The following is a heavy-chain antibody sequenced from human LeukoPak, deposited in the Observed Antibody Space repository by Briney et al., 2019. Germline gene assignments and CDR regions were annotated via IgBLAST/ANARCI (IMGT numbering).Heavy chain of an antibody. J-gene: IGHJ4*02. D-gene: IGHD2-2*01. Sequence: ASVKVSCKASGYTFTSYHMHWVRQAPGQGLEWMGIINPSGGSTSYAQKFQGRVTMTRDMSTSTVYMELSNLRSEDTAVYYCARLGGLGSDCSNTSCSPFDYWGQGTLVTVSS. V-gene: IGHV1-46*01. CDR3: ARLGGLGSDCSNTSCSPFDY. CDR1: GYTFTSYH. CDR2: INPSGGST.